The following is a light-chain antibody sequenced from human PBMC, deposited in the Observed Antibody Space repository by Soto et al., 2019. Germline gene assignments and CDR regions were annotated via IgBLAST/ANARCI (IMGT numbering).Light chain of an antibody. V-gene: IGKV1-33*01. CDR2: DAS. CDR3: QQRGVT. CDR1: QDISNY. J-gene: IGKJ3*01. Sequence: DIQMTQSPSSLSASVGDRVTITCQASQDISNYLNWYQQKPGKAPKLLIYDASNLETGVPSRFSGSGSGTDFTFTISSLQPEDIATYYCQQRGVTFSPGTKVDIK.